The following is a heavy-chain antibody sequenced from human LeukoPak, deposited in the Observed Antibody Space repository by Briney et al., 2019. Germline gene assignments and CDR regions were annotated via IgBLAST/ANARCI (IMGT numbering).Heavy chain of an antibody. CDR3: ARSNWYRYFDY. D-gene: IGHD1-26*01. J-gene: IGHJ4*02. CDR1: GGSINSSSYY. V-gene: IGHV4-61*01. Sequence: SETLSLTCTVSGGSINSSSYYWSWIRQPPGKGLEWIGYIYYSGSTNYNPSLKSRVTISVDTSKNQFSLKLSSVTAADTAVYYCARSNWYRYFDYWGQGTLVTVSS. CDR2: IYYSGST.